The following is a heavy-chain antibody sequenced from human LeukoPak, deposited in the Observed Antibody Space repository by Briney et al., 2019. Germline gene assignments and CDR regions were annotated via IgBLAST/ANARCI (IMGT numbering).Heavy chain of an antibody. CDR1: GFSFSGHS. J-gene: IGHJ4*02. Sequence: GGSLRLSCEASGFSFSGHSMNWVRQAPGKGLEWVSYISSGSEAIYYADSVKGRFTISRDNAKNSLFLQMNSLRAEDTAVYYCARPPEGYSYGFYFGHWGQGAPVIVSS. CDR2: ISSGSEAI. CDR3: ARPPEGYSYGFYFGH. D-gene: IGHD5-18*01. V-gene: IGHV3-48*04.